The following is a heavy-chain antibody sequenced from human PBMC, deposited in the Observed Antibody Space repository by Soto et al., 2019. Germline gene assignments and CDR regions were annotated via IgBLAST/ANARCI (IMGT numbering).Heavy chain of an antibody. CDR1: GFTFSSYA. V-gene: IGHV3-23*01. Sequence: EVQLLESGGNLLQPGGSLRLSCAASGFTFSSYAMTWVRQAPEKGLEWVSVISGSGDSTYYADSVKGRFTISRDNSKNTLYLQMNSLRAEDTAVYYCAKASILNIAAPYYFDYWGQGTLVTVSS. CDR3: AKASILNIAAPYYFDY. J-gene: IGHJ4*02. D-gene: IGHD6-13*01. CDR2: ISGSGDST.